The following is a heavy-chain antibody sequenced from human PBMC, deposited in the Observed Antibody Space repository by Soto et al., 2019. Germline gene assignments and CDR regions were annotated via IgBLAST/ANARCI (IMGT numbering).Heavy chain of an antibody. V-gene: IGHV3-23*01. CDR3: AKGSIEYSASVDN. CDR1: GFSFSSYA. Sequence: DVQLLESGRGLVQPGGSLRLSCAASGFSFSSYAMVWVRQAPGKGLEWVSVISARGGSSYFADSVKGRFTISRDNSKHVLSLEMNSLRAEDTAIYFCAKGSIEYSASVDNWGQGTLVLVSS. J-gene: IGHJ4*02. D-gene: IGHD4-4*01. CDR2: ISARGGSS.